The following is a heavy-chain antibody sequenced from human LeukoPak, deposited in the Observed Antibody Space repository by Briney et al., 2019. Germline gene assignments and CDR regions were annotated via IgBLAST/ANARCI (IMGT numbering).Heavy chain of an antibody. D-gene: IGHD2-2*01. Sequence: ASETLSLTCTVSGGSISSSSYYWGWIRQPPGKGLEWIGIIYYSGSTYYNPSLKSRLTISVDTSKNQFSLKLSSVTATDTAVYYCARRGYCSSTSCYEYWFDPWGQGTLVTVSS. CDR1: GGSISSSSYY. V-gene: IGHV4-39*01. CDR2: IYYSGST. CDR3: ARRGYCSSTSCYEYWFDP. J-gene: IGHJ5*02.